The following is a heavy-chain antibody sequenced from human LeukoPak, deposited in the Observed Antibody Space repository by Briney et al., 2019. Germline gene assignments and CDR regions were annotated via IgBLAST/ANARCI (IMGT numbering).Heavy chain of an antibody. Sequence: GGSLRLSCAASGFTSSSYSMNWVRQAPGKGLEWVSSISSSSSYIYYADSVKGRFTISRDNSKNTLYLQMNSLIPEDTAVYYCARQYISGQWYFDYWGQGTLVTVSS. CDR1: GFTSSSYS. CDR3: ARQYISGQWYFDY. J-gene: IGHJ4*02. CDR2: ISSSSSYI. V-gene: IGHV3-21*01. D-gene: IGHD5-18*01.